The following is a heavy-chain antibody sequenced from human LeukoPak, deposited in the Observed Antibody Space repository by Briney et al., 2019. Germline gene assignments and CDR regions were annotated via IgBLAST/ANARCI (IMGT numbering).Heavy chain of an antibody. V-gene: IGHV4-59*08. J-gene: IGHJ4*02. CDR1: GGSISSYY. Sequence: TLSLTCTVSGGSISSYYWSWIRQPPGKGLEWIGYIYYSGSTNYNPSLKSRVTISVDTSKNQFSLKLSSVTAADTAVYYCASFDKRAYYFDYWGQGTLVTVSS. D-gene: IGHD3-9*01. CDR2: IYYSGST. CDR3: ASFDKRAYYFDY.